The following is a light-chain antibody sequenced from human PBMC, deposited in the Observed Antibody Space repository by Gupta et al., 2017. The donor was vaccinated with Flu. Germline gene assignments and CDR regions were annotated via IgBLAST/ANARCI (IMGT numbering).Light chain of an antibody. CDR3: QQYGTLPLT. CDR2: GAS. V-gene: IGKV3-20*01. J-gene: IGKJ4*01. Sequence: NFLAWFQLKPGQAPRRLIYGASSRATGIPDRFRGRGSGTDFTLTIHALEPEDFAVYYCQQYGTLPLTFRGGTKVEIK. CDR1: NF.